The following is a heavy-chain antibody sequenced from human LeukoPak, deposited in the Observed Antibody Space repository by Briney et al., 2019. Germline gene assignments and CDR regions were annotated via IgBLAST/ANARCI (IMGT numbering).Heavy chain of an antibody. J-gene: IGHJ4*02. D-gene: IGHD1-14*01. Sequence: GGSLRLSCVASGFTFSSFGMHWVRQAPGKGLEWVAVIWYDGSNKYYADSVKGRFTISRDNAKNSLYLQMNSLRADDSAVYYCARDYPGFPDDPRQADRFDYWGQGTLVTVSS. V-gene: IGHV3-33*01. CDR3: ARDYPGFPDDPRQADRFDY. CDR2: IWYDGSNK. CDR1: GFTFSSFG.